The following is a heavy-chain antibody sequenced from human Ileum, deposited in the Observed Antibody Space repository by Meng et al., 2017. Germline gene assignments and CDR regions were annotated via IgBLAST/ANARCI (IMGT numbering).Heavy chain of an antibody. D-gene: IGHD3-10*01. CDR3: AKAYTSSSPFDY. J-gene: IGHJ4*02. CDR2: INPGGGTT. V-gene: IGHV1-46*01. CDR1: GFTLTRDY. Sequence: QVRLVQSGTEVKKPGASVKISCETSGFTLTRDYMHWVRQAPGQASEWMGLINPGGGTTRYAQKFQGRVIMTRDTSTSTVYVELSGLRSDDTAVYYCAKAYTSSSPFDYWGQGTLVTVSS.